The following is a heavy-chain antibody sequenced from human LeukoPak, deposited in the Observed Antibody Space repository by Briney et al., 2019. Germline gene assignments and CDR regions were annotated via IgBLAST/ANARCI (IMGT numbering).Heavy chain of an antibody. CDR2: IYVIGTN. Sequence: PSETLSLTCTVSAGSISSRNHYWGWIRQPPGKGREWIASIYVIGTNYSNPSLKSRVTISVDTSKNQLSLKLSSVTAADTALYYCARQVGATTLIDSWGQGTLVTVSS. D-gene: IGHD1-26*01. V-gene: IGHV4-39*01. CDR3: ARQVGATTLIDS. J-gene: IGHJ4*02. CDR1: AGSISSRNHY.